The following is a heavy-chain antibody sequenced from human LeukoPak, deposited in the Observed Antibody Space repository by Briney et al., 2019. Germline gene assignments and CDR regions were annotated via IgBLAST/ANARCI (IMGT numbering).Heavy chain of an antibody. CDR1: GFTFSSYS. J-gene: IGHJ4*02. V-gene: IGHV3-21*01. CDR3: AREPRVGYCSSTSCYLAY. D-gene: IGHD2-2*01. Sequence: PGGSLRLSRAASGFTFSSYSMNWVRQAPGKGLEWVSSISSSSSYIYYADSVKGRFTISRDNAKNSLYLQMNSLRAEDTAVYYCAREPRVGYCSSTSCYLAYWGQGTLVTVSS. CDR2: ISSSSSYI.